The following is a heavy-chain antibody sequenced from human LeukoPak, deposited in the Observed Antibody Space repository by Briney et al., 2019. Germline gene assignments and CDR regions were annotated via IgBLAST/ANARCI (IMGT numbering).Heavy chain of an antibody. Sequence: GGSLRLSCAASGFTFSNYAMSWVRQAPGKRLEWVSAILGSGGSTYYADSVKGLFTVSRDNSKSTLYLQMNSLRAEDTALYYCAKWGDNDVLTGYYVPDYWGQGTLVTVSS. CDR1: GFTFSNYA. V-gene: IGHV3-23*01. CDR2: ILGSGGST. D-gene: IGHD3-9*01. CDR3: AKWGDNDVLTGYYVPDY. J-gene: IGHJ4*02.